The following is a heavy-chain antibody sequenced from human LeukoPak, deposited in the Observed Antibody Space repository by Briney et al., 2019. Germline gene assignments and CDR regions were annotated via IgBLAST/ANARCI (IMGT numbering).Heavy chain of an antibody. CDR2: ISGSGGST. V-gene: IGHV3-23*01. Sequence: PGGSLRLSCAASGFTFSSDAMSWVRQAPGKGLEWVSAISGSGGSTYYADSVKGQFTISRDNSKNTLYLQMNSLRAEDTAVYYCAKDYQGRWLVYFDYWGQGTLVTVSS. J-gene: IGHJ4*02. CDR1: GFTFSSDA. CDR3: AKDYQGRWLVYFDY. D-gene: IGHD6-19*01.